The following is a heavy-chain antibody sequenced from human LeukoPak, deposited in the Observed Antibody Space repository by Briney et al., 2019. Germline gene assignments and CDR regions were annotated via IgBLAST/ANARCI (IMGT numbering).Heavy chain of an antibody. CDR2: INWNGGST. J-gene: IGHJ3*02. V-gene: IGHV3-20*01. Sequence: GGSLRLSCAASGFTFDDYGMSWVRQAPGEGLEWVSGINWNGGSTGYADSVKGRFTISRDNAKNSLYLQMNSLRAEDTALYHCARGYMHERNFDIWGQGTMVTVSS. CDR1: GFTFDDYG. CDR3: ARGYMHERNFDI. D-gene: IGHD1-1*01.